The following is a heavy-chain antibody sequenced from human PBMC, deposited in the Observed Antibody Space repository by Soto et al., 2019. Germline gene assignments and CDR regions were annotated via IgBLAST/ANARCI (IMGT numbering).Heavy chain of an antibody. J-gene: IGHJ4*02. CDR3: ATGLKDASNRPSFDS. CDR2: ILTLESHK. Sequence: GGSLRLSCSGSGFNFSDYYLNWIRHTPGKGLEWVSSILTLESHKYYAASALGRFSISRDNARRSVFLQMNNLRVEDTAIYFCATGLKDASNRPSFDSWGPGTAVTVSS. D-gene: IGHD2-2*01. V-gene: IGHV3-11*01. CDR1: GFNFSDYY.